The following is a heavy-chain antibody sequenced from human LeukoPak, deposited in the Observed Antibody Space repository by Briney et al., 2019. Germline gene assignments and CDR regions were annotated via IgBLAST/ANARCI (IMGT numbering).Heavy chain of an antibody. CDR1: GFTFSSYA. CDR2: ISYDGSNK. D-gene: IGHD6-13*01. CDR3: ARVGSAAGSDY. V-gene: IGHV3-30-3*01. Sequence: PGGSLRLSCAASGFTFSSYAMHWVRQAPGKGLEWVAVISYDGSNKYYADSVKGRFTISRDNSKNTLYLQMNSLRAKDTAVYYCARVGSAAGSDYWGQGTLVTVSS. J-gene: IGHJ4*02.